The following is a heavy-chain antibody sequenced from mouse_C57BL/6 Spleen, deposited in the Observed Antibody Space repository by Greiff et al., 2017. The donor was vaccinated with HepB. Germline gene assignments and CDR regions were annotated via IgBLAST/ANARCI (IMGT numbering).Heavy chain of an antibody. CDR3: VQRVFAY. CDR2: IDPSDSYT. V-gene: IGHV1-50*01. CDR1: GYTFTSYW. Sequence: QVQLQQPGAELVKPGASVKLSCKASGYTFTSYWMQWVKQRTGQGLEWIGEIDPSDSYTNYNQKFKGKATLTVDTSSSTAYMQLSSLTSEDSAVYYCVQRVFAYWGQGTLVTVSA. J-gene: IGHJ3*01. D-gene: IGHD3-1*01.